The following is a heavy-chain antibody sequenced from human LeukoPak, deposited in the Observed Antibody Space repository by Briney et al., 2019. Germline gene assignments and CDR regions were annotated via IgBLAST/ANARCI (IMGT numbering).Heavy chain of an antibody. J-gene: IGHJ4*02. V-gene: IGHV3-23*01. D-gene: IGHD4-17*01. CDR3: AKITKATTPNY. Sequence: GGSLRLSCVASGFTFSSYAMSWVRQAPGKGLEWVSGITDSGRKTYYADSVKGRFSISRDNSKNTVYLQMSDLRAEDTAVYYCAKITKATTPNYWGQGTLVTVSS. CDR2: ITDSGRKT. CDR1: GFTFSSYA.